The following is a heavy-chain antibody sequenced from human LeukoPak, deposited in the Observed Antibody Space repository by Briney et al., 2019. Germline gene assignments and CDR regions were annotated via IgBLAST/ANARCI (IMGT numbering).Heavy chain of an antibody. CDR2: IYHSGST. Sequence: SQTLSLTCTVSGGSISSGGYYWSWIRQPPGKGLEWIGYIYHSGSTYYNPSLKSRVTISVDRSKNQFSLKLSSVTAADTAVYYCARRVRVAAAGTMLGWFDPWGQGTLVTVSS. CDR1: GGSISSGGYY. V-gene: IGHV4-30-2*01. J-gene: IGHJ5*02. CDR3: ARRVRVAAAGTMLGWFDP. D-gene: IGHD6-13*01.